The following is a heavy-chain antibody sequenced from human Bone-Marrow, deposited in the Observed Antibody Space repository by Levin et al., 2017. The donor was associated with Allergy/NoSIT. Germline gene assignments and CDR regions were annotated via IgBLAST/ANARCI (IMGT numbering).Heavy chain of an antibody. CDR1: GFTMSSFW. Sequence: QAGGSLRLSCAASGFTMSSFWMTWVRQAPGMGLEWVASISQDGSEIYSVDSVKGRFSVSRENAKRSLYLQMNNLGADDTGRYYCARRMVRGTYHHGLDVWGQGTTVIVSS. CDR3: ARRMVRGTYHHGLDV. D-gene: IGHD3-10*01. CDR2: ISQDGSEI. V-gene: IGHV3-7*01. J-gene: IGHJ6*02.